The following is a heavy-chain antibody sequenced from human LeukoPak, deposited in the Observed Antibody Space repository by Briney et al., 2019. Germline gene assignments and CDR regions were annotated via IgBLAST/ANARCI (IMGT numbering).Heavy chain of an antibody. D-gene: IGHD3/OR15-3a*01. V-gene: IGHV1-8*03. CDR2: VNPDTGNT. CDR1: GYTFTGYY. CDR3: ARRGLVAGIYDLVYGFDI. J-gene: IGHJ3*02. Sequence: ASVKVSCKASGYTFTGYYMNWVRQAPGQGPEWMGWVNPDTGNTGLAQKFQGIVTITKNRSVTTVYMELSSLTSEDTAVYYCARRGLVAGIYDLVYGFDIWGQGTMVTVSS.